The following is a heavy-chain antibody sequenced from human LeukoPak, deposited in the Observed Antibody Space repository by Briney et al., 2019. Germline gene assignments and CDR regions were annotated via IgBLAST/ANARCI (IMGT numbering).Heavy chain of an antibody. CDR2: ISSSGSTI. V-gene: IGHV3-11*04. CDR3: AGGYHNKYYYYYYMDV. CDR1: GFTFSDYY. D-gene: IGHD3-9*01. Sequence: PGGSLRLSCAASGFTFSDYYMSWIRQAPGKGLEWVSYISSSGSTIYYADSVKGRFTISRDNAKNSLYLKMNSLRAEDTAVYYCAGGYHNKYYYYYYMDVWGKGTTVTVSS. J-gene: IGHJ6*03.